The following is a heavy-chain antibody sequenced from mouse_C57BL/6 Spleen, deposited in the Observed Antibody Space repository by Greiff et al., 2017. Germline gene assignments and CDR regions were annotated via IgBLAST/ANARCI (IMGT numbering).Heavy chain of an antibody. Sequence: EVQLQQSGTVLARPGASVKMSCKTSGYTFTSYWMHWVKQRPGQGLEWIGAIYPGNSDTSYNQKFKGKAKLTAVTSASTAYMELSSLTNEDAAVYYCTRGEDYDEIWPAYWGQGTLVTVSA. D-gene: IGHD2-4*01. CDR3: TRGEDYDEIWPAY. J-gene: IGHJ3*01. CDR2: IYPGNSDT. CDR1: GYTFTSYW. V-gene: IGHV1-5*01.